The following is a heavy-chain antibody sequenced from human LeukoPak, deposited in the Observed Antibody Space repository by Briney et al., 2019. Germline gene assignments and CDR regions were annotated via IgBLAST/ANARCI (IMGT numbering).Heavy chain of an antibody. V-gene: IGHV1-18*01. J-gene: IGHJ4*02. CDR3: ARESHKTREDY. D-gene: IGHD1-1*01. CDR1: GYIFTSYG. CDR2: ISANNGDT. Sequence: AASVKVSCTASGYIFTSYGISWVRQAPGQGLEWMGWISANNGDTDYPQNLQGRVTMTTDTYTSTAYMELRSLRSDDTAMHYCARESHKTREDYWGQGTLVTVSS.